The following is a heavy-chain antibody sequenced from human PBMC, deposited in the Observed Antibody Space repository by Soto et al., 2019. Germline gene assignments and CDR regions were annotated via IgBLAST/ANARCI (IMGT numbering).Heavy chain of an antibody. CDR2: VSHDGRNT. V-gene: IGHV3-30*18. Sequence: VQLVESGGGVVQPGRSLRLSCAASGFTFSDYAMHWVRQAPGKGLEWVAVVSHDGRNTHYADSVKGRFTISRDSSKNTGSLEMSSMCAEDTAVEYCAKGERQWLVTSDFSAWGQGALVNAS. D-gene: IGHD6-19*01. CDR1: GFTFSDYA. J-gene: IGHJ5*02. CDR3: AKGERQWLVTSDFSA.